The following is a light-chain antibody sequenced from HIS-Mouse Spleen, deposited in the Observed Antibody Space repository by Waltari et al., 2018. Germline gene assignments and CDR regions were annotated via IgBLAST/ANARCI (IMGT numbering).Light chain of an antibody. CDR3: QAWDSSTYV. Sequence: SYELTQPPSVSVSPGQTASITCSGDKLGDKYACWYQQKPGQSPVLVIYQDRKRPSGIPERFSGSSAGNTATLTISGTQAMDEADYYCQAWDSSTYVFGTGTKVTVL. V-gene: IGLV3-1*01. CDR2: QDR. J-gene: IGLJ1*01. CDR1: KLGDKY.